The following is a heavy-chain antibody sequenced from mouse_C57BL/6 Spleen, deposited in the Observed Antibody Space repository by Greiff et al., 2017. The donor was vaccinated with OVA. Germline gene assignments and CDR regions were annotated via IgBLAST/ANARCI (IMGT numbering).Heavy chain of an antibody. J-gene: IGHJ2*01. CDR2: IYPSDSET. Sequence: QVQLQQPGAELVRPGSSVKLSCKASGYTFTSYWMDWVKQRPGQGLEWIGNIYPSDSETHYNQKFKDKATLTVDKSSSTAYMQLSSLTSEDSAVYYGARTTATVVAPGYFDYWGQGTTLTVSS. CDR3: ARTTATVVAPGYFDY. D-gene: IGHD1-1*01. CDR1: GYTFTSYW. V-gene: IGHV1-61*01.